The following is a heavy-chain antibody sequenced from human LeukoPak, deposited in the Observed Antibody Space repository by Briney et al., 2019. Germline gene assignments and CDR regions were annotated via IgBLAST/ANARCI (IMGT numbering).Heavy chain of an antibody. V-gene: IGHV1-46*01. CDR2: INPSGTGT. CDR1: GYTFTIYY. D-gene: IGHD5-24*01. Sequence: ASVTVSFKASGYTFTIYYMHWVRQAPGQGLEWMGVINPSGTGTSYAQKFQGRITMSRDTSTSTVYMELSSLRSEDTAFYYCATDHSMANTAWWFDPWGQGTLVTVSS. J-gene: IGHJ5*02. CDR3: ATDHSMANTAWWFDP.